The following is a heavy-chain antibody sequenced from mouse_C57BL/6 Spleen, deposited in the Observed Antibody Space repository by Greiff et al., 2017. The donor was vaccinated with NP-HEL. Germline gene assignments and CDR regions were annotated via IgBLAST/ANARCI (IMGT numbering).Heavy chain of an antibody. Sequence: QVHVKQSGAELVRPGASVTLSCKASGYTFTDYEMHWVKQTPVHGLEWIGAIDPETGGTAYNQKFKGKAILTADKSSSTAYMELRSLTSEDSAVYYCTRLKDYAMDYWGQGTSVTVSS. CDR1: GYTFTDYE. CDR3: TRLKDYAMDY. CDR2: IDPETGGT. J-gene: IGHJ4*01. V-gene: IGHV1-15*01.